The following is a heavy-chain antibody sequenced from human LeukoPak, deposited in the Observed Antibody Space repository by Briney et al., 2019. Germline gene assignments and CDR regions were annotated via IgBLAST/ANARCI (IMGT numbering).Heavy chain of an antibody. Sequence: PSETLSLTCAVYGGSFSGYYWGWIRQPPGKGLEWIGEINHSGSTNYNPSLKSRVTISVDTSKNQFSRKLSSVTAADPAVYYCARRSHLIDYWGQGTLVTVSS. CDR2: INHSGST. CDR3: ARRSHLIDY. D-gene: IGHD1-26*01. J-gene: IGHJ4*02. CDR1: GGSFSGYY. V-gene: IGHV4-34*01.